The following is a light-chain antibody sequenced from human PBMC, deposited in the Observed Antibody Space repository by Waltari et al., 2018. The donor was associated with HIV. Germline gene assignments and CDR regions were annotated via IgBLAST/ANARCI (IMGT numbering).Light chain of an antibody. J-gene: IGLJ2*01. Sequence: NFMLTQPHSVSESPGKTVTISCTGSSGSIASNYVQWFQQRPASAPTTGIYEGKQRPSGVPCQFSAVIDSSSTSASLTISGLKPEDCADSYYQSFHGSDVVFGGGTKLTVL. V-gene: IGLV6-57*02. CDR1: SGSIASNY. CDR2: EGK. CDR3: QSFHGSDVV.